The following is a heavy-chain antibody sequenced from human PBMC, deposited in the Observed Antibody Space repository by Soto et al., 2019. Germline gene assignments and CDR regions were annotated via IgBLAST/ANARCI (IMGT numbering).Heavy chain of an antibody. CDR3: ARPVDTAMVDGGGYYYTTVWTS. CDR2: IIPIFGTA. V-gene: IGHV1-69*01. CDR1: GGTFSSYA. D-gene: IGHD5-18*01. J-gene: IGHJ6*02. Sequence: QVQLVQSGAEVKKPGSSVKVSCKASGGTFSSYAISWVRQAPGQGLEWMGGIIPIFGTANYAEKFQGRVTITADESTSTAYMEMRSLRSEDTAVYYCARPVDTAMVDGGGYYYTTVWTSGAKGPRSPSP.